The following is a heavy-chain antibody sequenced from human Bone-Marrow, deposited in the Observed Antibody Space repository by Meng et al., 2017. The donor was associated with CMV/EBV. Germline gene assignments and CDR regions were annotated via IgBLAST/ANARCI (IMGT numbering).Heavy chain of an antibody. Sequence: ASVKVSCKASGYTFTSYGISWVRQAPGQGLEWMGWISAYNGNTNYAQKLQGRVTMTTDTSTSTAYMELRSLRSDDTAVYYCARDATTRPRYDFWSGYYGDYYYYGMDVWGQGTTVTGSS. D-gene: IGHD3-3*01. V-gene: IGHV1-18*01. J-gene: IGHJ6*02. CDR2: ISAYNGNT. CDR3: ARDATTRPRYDFWSGYYGDYYYYGMDV. CDR1: GYTFTSYG.